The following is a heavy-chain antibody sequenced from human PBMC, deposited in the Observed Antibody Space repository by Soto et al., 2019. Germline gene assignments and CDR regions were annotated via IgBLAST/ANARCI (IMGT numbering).Heavy chain of an antibody. D-gene: IGHD3-3*01. CDR3: AKGGLRFVEWLLFADP. J-gene: IGHJ5*02. CDR2: IGGSGGST. V-gene: IGHV3-23*01. Sequence: EVRLLESGGGLGQPGGSLRLSCEASGFTFSSYAMSWVRQAPGKGLEWVSAIGGSGGSTYYGDSVKGRFTISRDNSKNTLYLQMNSQRAEDTAVYYCAKGGLRFVEWLLFADPWGQGTLVTVSS. CDR1: GFTFSSYA.